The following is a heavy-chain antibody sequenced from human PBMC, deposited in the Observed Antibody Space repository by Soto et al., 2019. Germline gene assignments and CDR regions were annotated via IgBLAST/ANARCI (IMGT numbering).Heavy chain of an antibody. D-gene: IGHD2-8*01. Sequence: QITLKESGPPLVKPTQTLTLTCTFSGFSLSTSGVGVGWIRQPPGKALEWLALIYWDDDKRYSPSLKSRLTITKDTSKNQVVLTMTNMDPVDTATYYCAHLLYCTNGVCYQYYFDYWGQGTLVTVSS. CDR1: GFSLSTSGVG. V-gene: IGHV2-5*02. CDR3: AHLLYCTNGVCYQYYFDY. J-gene: IGHJ4*02. CDR2: IYWDDDK.